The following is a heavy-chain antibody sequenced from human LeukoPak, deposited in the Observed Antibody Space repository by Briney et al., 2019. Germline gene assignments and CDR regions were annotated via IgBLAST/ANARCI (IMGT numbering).Heavy chain of an antibody. Sequence: ASVKVSCKASGYTFTGYYMHWVRQAPGQGLEWMGWINPNSGGTNYAQKFQGWVTMTRDTSISTAYMELSRLRSDDTAVYYCARERGITMVRGVIDYWGQGTLVTVSS. J-gene: IGHJ4*02. D-gene: IGHD3-10*01. CDR3: ARERGITMVRGVIDY. V-gene: IGHV1-2*04. CDR1: GYTFTGYY. CDR2: INPNSGGT.